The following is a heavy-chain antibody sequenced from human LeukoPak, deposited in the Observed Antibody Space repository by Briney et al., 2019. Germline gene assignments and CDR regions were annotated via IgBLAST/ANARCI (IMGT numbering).Heavy chain of an antibody. V-gene: IGHV3-48*03. J-gene: IGHJ6*04. Sequence: QAGGSLRRSCAASGVTFSSYEKNWVRQAPAKGLEWVSYISSSGSTIYYADPVKGRFTISRDNAKNSLYLQMNSLRAEDTAVYYCAELGITMIGGVWGKGTTVTISS. CDR3: AELGITMIGGV. CDR2: ISSSGSTI. CDR1: GVTFSSYE. D-gene: IGHD3-10*02.